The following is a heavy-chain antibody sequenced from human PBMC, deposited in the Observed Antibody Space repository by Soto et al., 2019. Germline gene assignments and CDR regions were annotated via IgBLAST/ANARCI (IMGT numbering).Heavy chain of an antibody. V-gene: IGHV1-18*01. CDR1: GYTFTSYG. CDR2: ISAYNGNT. CDR3: AREPQYSSGWYGTTDY. D-gene: IGHD6-19*01. Sequence: ASVKVSCKASGYTFTSYGISWVRQAPGQGLEWMGWISAYNGNTNYAQKLQGRVTMTTDTSTSTAYMELRSLRSDDTAVYYCAREPQYSSGWYGTTDYWGQGTLVTVPS. J-gene: IGHJ4*02.